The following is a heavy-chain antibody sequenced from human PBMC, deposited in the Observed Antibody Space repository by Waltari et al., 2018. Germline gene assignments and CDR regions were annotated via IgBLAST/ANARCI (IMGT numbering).Heavy chain of an antibody. Sequence: EVQLVESGGGLVQPGGSLRLSCAASGFTFSSYDMHWVRQATGKVLEWVSAIGTAGDTYYLGSVKGRFTISRENAKNSLYLQMNSLRARDTAMYYCARATTYAFDIWGQGTMVTVSS. CDR3: ARATTYAFDI. CDR2: IGTAGDT. J-gene: IGHJ3*02. CDR1: GFTFSSYD. V-gene: IGHV3-13*01.